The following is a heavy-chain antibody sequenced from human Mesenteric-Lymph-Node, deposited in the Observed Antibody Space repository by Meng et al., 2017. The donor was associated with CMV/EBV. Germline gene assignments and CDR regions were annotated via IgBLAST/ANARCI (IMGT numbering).Heavy chain of an antibody. V-gene: IGHV3-23*01. J-gene: IGHJ4*02. CDR1: RFTCSSYA. Sequence: LSCAASRFTCSSYAMTWVRQAPGKGLEWVSVISGSGGSTYYADSVKGRFTISRDNSKSTLYLQMNGLRADDTAVYYCAKSMVRGVSDYWGQGTLVTVSS. CDR2: ISGSGGST. D-gene: IGHD3-10*01. CDR3: AKSMVRGVSDY.